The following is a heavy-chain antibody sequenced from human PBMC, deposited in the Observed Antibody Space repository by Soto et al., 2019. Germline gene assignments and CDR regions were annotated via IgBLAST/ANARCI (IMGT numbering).Heavy chain of an antibody. Sequence: QFHLVQSGAEVKKPGSSVNVSFKASGGTFSNYPISWVRQAPGQGLEWMGGIIPIFGTVNYAQKFQCRVTITADESTSTAYMELSSLRSEDTAVYYCARGNHRWLQLWYFDLWGRGTLVTVSS. CDR3: ARGNHRWLQLWYFDL. CDR2: IIPIFGTV. D-gene: IGHD5-12*01. J-gene: IGHJ2*01. V-gene: IGHV1-69*12. CDR1: GGTFSNYP.